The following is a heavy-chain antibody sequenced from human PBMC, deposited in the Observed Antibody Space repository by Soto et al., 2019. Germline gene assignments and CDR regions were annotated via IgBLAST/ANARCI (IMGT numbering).Heavy chain of an antibody. CDR2: ISYDGSSK. J-gene: IGHJ4*02. CDR1: RFTFSSYA. V-gene: IGHV3-30-3*01. D-gene: IGHD6-13*01. CDR3: ARDGAAAGTLDY. Sequence: QVQLVESGGGVVQPGRSLRLSCAASRFTFSSYAMQWVRQAPGKGLEWVAVISYDGSSKYYADSVKGRFTISRDNSKNTLYLQMNSLRAEDTAVYYCARDGAAAGTLDYWGQGTLVTVSS.